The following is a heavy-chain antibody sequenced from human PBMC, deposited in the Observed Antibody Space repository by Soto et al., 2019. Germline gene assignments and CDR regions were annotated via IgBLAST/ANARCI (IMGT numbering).Heavy chain of an antibody. CDR2: IDPDGSDT. CDR3: ATMAGTYPY. CDR1: GFAFSRFP. Sequence: PGGSLRLSCAASGFAFSRFPMHWVRQAPGKGLVWVSRIDPDGSDTTYADSVKGRFSISRDNTKNIVYLQMRSLRAEDTALYYCATMAGTYPYWGQGTLVTVSS. J-gene: IGHJ4*02. D-gene: IGHD1-26*01. V-gene: IGHV3-74*01.